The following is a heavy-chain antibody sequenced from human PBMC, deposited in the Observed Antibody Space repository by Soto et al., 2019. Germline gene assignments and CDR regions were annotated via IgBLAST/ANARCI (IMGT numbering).Heavy chain of an antibody. CDR2: IVVGSGNT. Sequence: GASVKVSCKASGFTFTSCAVQWVRQARGQRLEWIGWIVVGSGNTNYAQKFQERVTITRDMSTSTAYMELSSLRSEDTAVYYCAAGHFITMIVLSGMDVWGQGTTVTVSS. CDR3: AAGHFITMIVLSGMDV. J-gene: IGHJ6*02. V-gene: IGHV1-58*01. D-gene: IGHD3-22*01. CDR1: GFTFTSCA.